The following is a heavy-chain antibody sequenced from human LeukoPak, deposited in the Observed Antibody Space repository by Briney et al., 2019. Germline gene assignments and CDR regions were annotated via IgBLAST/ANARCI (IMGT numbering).Heavy chain of an antibody. V-gene: IGHV4-34*01. CDR2: INHSGST. CDR3: ARGSLGPAARGNYFDY. D-gene: IGHD2-2*01. J-gene: IGHJ4*02. CDR1: GGSFSGYY. Sequence: SETLSLTCAVYGGSFSGYYWSWIRQPPGKGQEWIGEINHSGSTNYNPSLKSRVTISVDTSKNQFSLKLSSVTAADTAVYYCARGSLGPAARGNYFDYWGQGTLVTVSS.